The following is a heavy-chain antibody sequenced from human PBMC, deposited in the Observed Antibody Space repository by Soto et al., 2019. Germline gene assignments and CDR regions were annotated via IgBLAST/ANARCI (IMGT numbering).Heavy chain of an antibody. CDR2: SRNKVIGYTT. V-gene: IGHV3-72*01. J-gene: IGHJ4*02. CDR1: GLTLSDHY. CDR3: ATGPPTFAD. Sequence: EVQLVQSGGGLVQPGGSLRLSCAASGLTLSDHYMDWVRQTPGKGLEWIGRSRNKVIGYTTEYAASVKGRFTISRDDSKNSLYLQMNSLSTDDPAVYYCATGPPTFADWGQGTLVTVSS.